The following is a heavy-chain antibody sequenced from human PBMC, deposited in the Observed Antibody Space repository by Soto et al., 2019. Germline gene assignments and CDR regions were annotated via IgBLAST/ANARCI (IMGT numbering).Heavy chain of an antibody. CDR3: ARGRRYVV. J-gene: IGHJ4*02. CDR1: DYTFSNYY. Sequence: QVPLVQSGAAVRKPGASVSVSCKASDYTFSNYYMSWGRQTPGQGLEWMGKINPDGGATTYAQNFQGRLTITSDTSSYTVYMEITGLTSDDTAVYYCARGRRYVVWGQGTQVTVSS. D-gene: IGHD1-1*01. CDR2: INPDGGAT. V-gene: IGHV1-46*01.